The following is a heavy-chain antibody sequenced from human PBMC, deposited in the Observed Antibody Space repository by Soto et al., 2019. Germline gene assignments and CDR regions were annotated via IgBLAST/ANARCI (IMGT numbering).Heavy chain of an antibody. CDR1: GGSISSGGYY. Sequence: QVQLQESGPGLVKPSQTLSLTCTVSGGSISSGGYYWSWIRQHPGKGLEWIGYIYYSGSTYYNPSLKSRVTISVDTSKNQFSLKLSSVTAADTAVYYCARAGGTVKYSSSWYGGIAWYFDLWGRGTLVTVSS. CDR2: IYYSGST. J-gene: IGHJ2*01. D-gene: IGHD6-13*01. V-gene: IGHV4-31*03. CDR3: ARAGGTVKYSSSWYGGIAWYFDL.